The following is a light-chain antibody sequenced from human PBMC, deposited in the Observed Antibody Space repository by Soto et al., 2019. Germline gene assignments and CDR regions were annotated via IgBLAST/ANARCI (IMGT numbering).Light chain of an antibody. CDR3: ASYTSSATYV. CDR2: DVT. Sequence: QSALTQPASVPGSPGQSITISCTGTSSDVGGYNYVSWYQQHPGKAPKLMIYDVTNRPSGVSSRFSGSKSGNTASLTISGLQAEDEADYYCASYTSSATYVIGTGTKVTVL. V-gene: IGLV2-14*01. CDR1: SSDVGGYNY. J-gene: IGLJ1*01.